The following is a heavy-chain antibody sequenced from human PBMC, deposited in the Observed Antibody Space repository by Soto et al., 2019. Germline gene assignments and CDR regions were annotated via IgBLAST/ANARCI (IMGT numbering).Heavy chain of an antibody. CDR1: GGTFSSYA. Sequence: QVQLVQSGAEVQKPGSSVKVSCKASGGTFSSYAISWVRQAPGQGLEWMGGIIPIFGTANYAQKFQGRVTITADESTSTAYMELSSLRSEDTAVYYCASPEAYPWYYYDSSGYYFRYWGQGTLVTVSS. D-gene: IGHD3-22*01. V-gene: IGHV1-69*01. CDR3: ASPEAYPWYYYDSSGYYFRY. CDR2: IIPIFGTA. J-gene: IGHJ4*02.